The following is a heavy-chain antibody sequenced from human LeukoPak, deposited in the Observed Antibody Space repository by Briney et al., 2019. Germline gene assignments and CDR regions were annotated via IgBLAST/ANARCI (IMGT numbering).Heavy chain of an antibody. D-gene: IGHD2-2*01. J-gene: IGHJ6*04. CDR3: ARGYCSSTSRYFGYYYYYGMDV. Sequence: GGSLRLSCAASGFTFSSYEMNWVRQAPGKGLEWVSYISSSGSTIYYADSVKGRFTISRDNAKNSLYLQMNSLRAEDTAVYYCARGYCSSTSRYFGYYYYYGMDVWGKGTTVTVSS. CDR1: GFTFSSYE. CDR2: ISSSGSTI. V-gene: IGHV3-48*03.